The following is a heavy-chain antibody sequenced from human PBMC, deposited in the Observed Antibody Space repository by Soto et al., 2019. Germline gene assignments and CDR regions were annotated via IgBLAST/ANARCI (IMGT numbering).Heavy chain of an antibody. CDR3: ARSWVSGKGGIDV. CDR2: INGYTGNT. Sequence: QVQLVQSGVEVKKPGASVKGSCKASGYTFTSYGLSWLRQAPGQVIEWMGWINGYTGNTNYAQKFQGRVTMTTDTSTNTAYLDLWTLISDDTAVYYCARSWVSGKGGIDVWGQGTTVTVSS. J-gene: IGHJ6*02. D-gene: IGHD3-16*01. CDR1: GYTFTSYG. V-gene: IGHV1-18*01.